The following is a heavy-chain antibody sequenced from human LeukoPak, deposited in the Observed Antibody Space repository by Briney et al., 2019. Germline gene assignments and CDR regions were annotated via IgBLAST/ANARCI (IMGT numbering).Heavy chain of an antibody. D-gene: IGHD5-12*01. CDR2: ISSSSSYI. V-gene: IGHV3-21*01. Sequence: GGSLRLSCAASGFTLSSYSMNWVRQAPGKGLEWVSSISSSSSYIYYADSVKGRFTISRDNAENSLYLQMNSLRAEDTAVYYCARDRPYSGYDSPSDYWGQGTLVTVSS. J-gene: IGHJ4*02. CDR3: ARDRPYSGYDSPSDY. CDR1: GFTLSSYS.